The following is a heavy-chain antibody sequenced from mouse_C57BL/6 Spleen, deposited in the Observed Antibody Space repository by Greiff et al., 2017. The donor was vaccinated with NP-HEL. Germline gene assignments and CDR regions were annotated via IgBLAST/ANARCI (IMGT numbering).Heavy chain of an antibody. CDR2: IYPGSGST. J-gene: IGHJ4*01. D-gene: IGHD2-12*01. CDR3: ARPSLYDDYAMDY. Sequence: QVQLQQPGAELVKPGASVKMSCKASGYTFTSYWITWVKQRPGQGLEWIGDIYPGSGSTNYNEKFKSKATLTVDTSSSTAYMQLGSLTSEDSAVYYCARPSLYDDYAMDYWGQGTSVTVSS. V-gene: IGHV1-55*01. CDR1: GYTFTSYW.